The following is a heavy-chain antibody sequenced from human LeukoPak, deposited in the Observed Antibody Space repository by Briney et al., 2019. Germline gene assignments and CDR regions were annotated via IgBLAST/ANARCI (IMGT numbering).Heavy chain of an antibody. Sequence: PGGSFRLSCAASGFTFSSYWMHWVRQAPGKGLVWVSRINTDGSSTSYADSVKGRFTISRDNAKNTLYLQMNSLRAEDTAVYYCASPGGHSNSASYIWGQGTMVTVSS. CDR1: GFTFSSYW. V-gene: IGHV3-74*01. D-gene: IGHD4-11*01. CDR3: ASPGGHSNSASYI. J-gene: IGHJ3*02. CDR2: INTDGSST.